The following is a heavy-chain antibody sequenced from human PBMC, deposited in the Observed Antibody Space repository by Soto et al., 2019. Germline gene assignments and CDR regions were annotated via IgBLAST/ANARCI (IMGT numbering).Heavy chain of an antibody. CDR3: ASAISLILAAPAY. J-gene: IGHJ4*02. Sequence: GPVQVSCKPWGYTFRNYAISLVRQAPGQGRAWLGWVSPYNGNANYTEKFQGRGSMTTETSTTTACMELTSLTLHDTPIYYCASAISLILAAPAYCGQGTLVTVSS. CDR1: GYTFRNYA. CDR2: VSPYNGNA. V-gene: IGHV1-18*04. D-gene: IGHD2-8*02.